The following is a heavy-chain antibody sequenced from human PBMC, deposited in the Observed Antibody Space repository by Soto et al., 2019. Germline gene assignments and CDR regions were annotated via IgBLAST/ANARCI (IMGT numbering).Heavy chain of an antibody. J-gene: IGHJ5*02. CDR3: TIGAGWTADP. V-gene: IGHV4-59*01. Sequence: SETLSLTCTVSAGSISSNYWNWIRQAPGKGLEWIGLIHHSGSTNYNPSLKSRGTISLDTSKNQLSLKLSSVTAADTAVYYCTIGAGWTADPWGQGTLVTVSS. D-gene: IGHD6-19*01. CDR1: AGSISSNY. CDR2: IHHSGST.